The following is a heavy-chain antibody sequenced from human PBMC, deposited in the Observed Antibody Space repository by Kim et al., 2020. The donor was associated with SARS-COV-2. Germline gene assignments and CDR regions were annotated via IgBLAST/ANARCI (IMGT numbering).Heavy chain of an antibody. CDR2: IYPGDSDT. V-gene: IGHV5-51*01. J-gene: IGHJ6*02. Sequence: GESLKISCKGSGYSFTSYWIGWVRQMPGKGLEWMGIIYPGDSDTRYSPSFQGQVTISADKSISTAYLQWSSLKASDTAMYYCASTGYYGSGSYYSPLYYYGMDVWGQGTTVTVSS. CDR3: ASTGYYGSGSYYSPLYYYGMDV. CDR1: GYSFTSYW. D-gene: IGHD3-10*01.